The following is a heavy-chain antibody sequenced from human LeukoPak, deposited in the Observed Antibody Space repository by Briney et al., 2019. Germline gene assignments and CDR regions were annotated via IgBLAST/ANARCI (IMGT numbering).Heavy chain of an antibody. CDR3: ARAYYDILTGSPHFDY. CDR1: GFTFSSYD. J-gene: IGHJ4*02. CDR2: IGTAGDT. V-gene: IGHV3-13*04. Sequence: GGSLRLSCTASGFTFSSYDMHWVRQATGKGLECVSAIGTAGDTYYPGSVKGRFTISRENAKNSLYLQMNSLRAGDTAVYYCARAYYDILTGSPHFDYWGQGTLVTVSS. D-gene: IGHD3-9*01.